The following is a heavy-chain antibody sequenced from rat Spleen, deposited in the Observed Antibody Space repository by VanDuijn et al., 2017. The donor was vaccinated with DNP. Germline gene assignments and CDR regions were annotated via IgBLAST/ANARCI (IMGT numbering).Heavy chain of an antibody. J-gene: IGHJ2*01. CDR1: GFTFSNFP. Sequence: EVQLVESGGGLVQPGRSMKLSCAASGFTFSNFPMAWVRQAPTKGLEWVASISTSGGNTYYRDSVKGRFTISRDNAKSTLYLQMDSLRSEDTATYYCTTLYYGYNYPDYWGQGVMVTVSS. CDR2: ISTSGGNT. D-gene: IGHD1-9*01. CDR3: TTLYYGYNYPDY. V-gene: IGHV5-46*01.